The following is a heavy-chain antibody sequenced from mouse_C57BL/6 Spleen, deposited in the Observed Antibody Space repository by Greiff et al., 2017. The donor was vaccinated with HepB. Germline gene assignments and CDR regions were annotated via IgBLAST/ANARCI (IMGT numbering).Heavy chain of an antibody. CDR2: IYPGDGDT. Sequence: VKLMESGPELVKPGASVKISCKASGYAFSSSWMNWVKQRPGKGLEWIGRIYPGDGDTNYNGKFKGMATLTADKASSTAYMQRSSLTAEDAAVYVCARGNYVDYWGQGTTLTVSS. CDR1: GYAFSSSW. D-gene: IGHD1-1*02. J-gene: IGHJ2*01. V-gene: IGHV1-82*01. CDR3: ARGNYVDY.